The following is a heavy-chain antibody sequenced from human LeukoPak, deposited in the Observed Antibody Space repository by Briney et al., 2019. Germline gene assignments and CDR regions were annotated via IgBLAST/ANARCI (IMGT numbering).Heavy chain of an antibody. CDR2: IYYSGST. V-gene: IGHV4-39*01. CDR3: ASGGDDYVWGSYRHPDY. CDR1: GGSISSSSYY. J-gene: IGHJ4*02. D-gene: IGHD3-16*02. Sequence: PSETLSLTCTVSGGSISSSSYYWGWIRQPPGKGLEWIGSIYYSGSTYYNPSLKSRVTISVDTSKNQFSLKLSSVTAADTAVYYCASGGDDYVWGSYRHPDYWGQGTLVTVSS.